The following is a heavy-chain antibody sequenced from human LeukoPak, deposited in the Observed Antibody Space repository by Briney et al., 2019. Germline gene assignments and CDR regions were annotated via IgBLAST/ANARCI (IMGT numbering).Heavy chain of an antibody. CDR3: ARGYSRTYFDY. CDR1: GGSISSYY. J-gene: IGHJ4*02. Sequence: PSETLSLTCTVSGGSISSYYWSWIRQPPGKGLEWIGYIYYSGSTNYNPSLKSRVTISVDTSKNQFSLKLSSVTAADTAVYYCARGYSRTYFDYWGQGTLVTVSS. D-gene: IGHD5-18*01. V-gene: IGHV4-59*01. CDR2: IYYSGST.